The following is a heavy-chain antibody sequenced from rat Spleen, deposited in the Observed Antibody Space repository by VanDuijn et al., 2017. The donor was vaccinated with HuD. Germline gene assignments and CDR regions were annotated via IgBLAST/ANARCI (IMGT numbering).Heavy chain of an antibody. J-gene: IGHJ3*01. Sequence: QVQLKESGPGLVQPSQTLSLICTVSGFSLISHSVHWVRQPPGKGPEWMGRMRYNGDTSYESALKSRLSISRDTSKNQVFLEMHSLQTDDTAIYFCTRTYGGYSAHWFAYWGQGTLVTVSS. D-gene: IGHD1-11*01. V-gene: IGHV2-63*01. CDR3: TRTYGGYSAHWFAY. CDR2: MRYNGDT. CDR1: GFSLISHS.